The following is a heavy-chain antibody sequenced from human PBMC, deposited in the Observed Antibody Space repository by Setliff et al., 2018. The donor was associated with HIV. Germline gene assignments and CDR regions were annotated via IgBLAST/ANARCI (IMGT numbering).Heavy chain of an antibody. D-gene: IGHD6-19*01. Sequence: SETLSLTCAVSGGSIGTANWWSWVRQPPGQGLEWIGEIYYSGNTNYNPSLKSRVTMSVDKPKNHLSLKLSSVTAADTALYYCASEGHLSSGWLFDYWGQGTLVTVSS. V-gene: IGHV4-4*02. J-gene: IGHJ4*02. CDR3: ASEGHLSSGWLFDY. CDR1: GGSIGTANW. CDR2: IYYSGNT.